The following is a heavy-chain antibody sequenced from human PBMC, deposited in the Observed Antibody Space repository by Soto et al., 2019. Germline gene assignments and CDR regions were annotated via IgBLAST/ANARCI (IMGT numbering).Heavy chain of an antibody. V-gene: IGHV2-5*02. Sequence: QITLRESGPTLLKPTQTLTLTCSFSGFSLTTSGVGVGWIRQPPGKALEWLALIYWDDDKRYNPSLKSRLSITKDTSINPGVLAITTLDSVDTATYYCAHSRINLVATAPTLDYWGQGTLITVSS. CDR3: AHSRINLVATAPTLDY. D-gene: IGHD2-2*01. J-gene: IGHJ4*02. CDR2: IYWDDDK. CDR1: GFSLTTSGVG.